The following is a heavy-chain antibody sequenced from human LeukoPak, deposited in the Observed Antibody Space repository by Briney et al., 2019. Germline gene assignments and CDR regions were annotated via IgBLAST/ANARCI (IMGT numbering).Heavy chain of an antibody. D-gene: IGHD3-10*01. V-gene: IGHV3-30-3*01. CDR2: ISYDGSNK. CDR3: ASFGFDY. Sequence: PGGSLRLSCAASGFTFSSYAMHWVRQAPGKGLEWVAVISYDGSNKYYADSVKGRFTISRDNSKNTLYLQMNSLRAEDTAVCYCASFGFDYWGQGTLVTVSS. CDR1: GFTFSSYA. J-gene: IGHJ4*02.